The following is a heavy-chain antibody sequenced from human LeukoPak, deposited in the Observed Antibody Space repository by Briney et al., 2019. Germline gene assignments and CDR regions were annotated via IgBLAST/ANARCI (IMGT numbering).Heavy chain of an antibody. CDR3: AADYGDYYFDY. CDR2: IWYDGSNK. D-gene: IGHD4-17*01. CDR1: GFTFSSYG. J-gene: IGHJ4*02. Sequence: GRSLRLSCAASGFTFSSYGMHWVRQAPGKGLEWVAVIWYDGSNKYYADSVKGRFTISRDNSKNTLYLQINSLRAEDTAVYYCAADYGDYYFDYWGQGTLVTVSS. V-gene: IGHV3-33*01.